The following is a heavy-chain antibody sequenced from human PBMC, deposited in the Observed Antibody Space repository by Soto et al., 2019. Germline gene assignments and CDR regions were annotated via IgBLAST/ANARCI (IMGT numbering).Heavy chain of an antibody. Sequence: SETLCVRWSVARGSVGGVGGRWSWIRPPPGKGLEWIGYIYFSGSTNSNPSLTSRVTMSVDTSDNQFSLRLSSVTAADTAVYSCARIDCIRTRCHFDHWGQGTLVTV. V-gene: IGHV4-61*08. CDR2: IYFSGST. CDR1: RGSVGGVGGR. J-gene: IGHJ5*02. CDR3: ARIDCIRTRCHFDH. D-gene: IGHD2-2*01.